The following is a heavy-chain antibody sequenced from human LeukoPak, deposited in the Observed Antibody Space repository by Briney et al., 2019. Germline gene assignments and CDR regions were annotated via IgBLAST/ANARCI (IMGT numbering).Heavy chain of an antibody. D-gene: IGHD3-16*01. J-gene: IGHJ4*02. CDR3: AKGAAYDYVWGSHIGY. V-gene: IGHV3-30*18. CDR2: ISYDGSNK. CDR1: GFTFSSYS. Sequence: PGGSLRLSCAASGFTFSSYSMNWVRQAPGKGLEWVAVISYDGSNKYYADSVKGRFTISRDNSKNTLYLQMNSLRAEDTAVYYCAKGAAYDYVWGSHIGYWGQGTLVTVSS.